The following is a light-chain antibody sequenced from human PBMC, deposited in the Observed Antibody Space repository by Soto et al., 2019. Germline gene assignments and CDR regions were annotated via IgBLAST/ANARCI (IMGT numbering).Light chain of an antibody. Sequence: AIQLTQSPSSSSESVGDRVTITCRASQDVRGALAWYQQKPGTAPKILIYDFSVLESGVPTWFSGSGSWTDFTLTITSLQPVDFATYYCQQFNSYPITFGQGT. V-gene: IGKV1-13*02. CDR3: QQFNSYPIT. CDR1: QDVRGA. J-gene: IGKJ5*01. CDR2: DFS.